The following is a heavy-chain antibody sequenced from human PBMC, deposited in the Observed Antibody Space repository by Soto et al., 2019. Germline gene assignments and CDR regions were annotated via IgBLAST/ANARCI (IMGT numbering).Heavy chain of an antibody. CDR2: IITILGTA. Sequence: SVQVSCKVSGGSFSSFSSNGVRQAPGRRFEGMGGIITILGTANFTQTFQDRVKLTADESTATAYITLSSLTSADTAFYYCTSFDSNGYYPQNNYWGPGTQVTVSS. CDR3: TSFDSNGYYPQNNY. J-gene: IGHJ4*02. V-gene: IGHV1-69*13. D-gene: IGHD3-22*01. CDR1: GGSFSSFS.